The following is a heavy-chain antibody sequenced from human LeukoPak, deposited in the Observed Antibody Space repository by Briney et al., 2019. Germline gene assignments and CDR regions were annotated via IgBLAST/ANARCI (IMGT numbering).Heavy chain of an antibody. D-gene: IGHD1-26*01. Sequence: SETLSLTCTVSGVSISSTTYYWGWIRQPPGKRLEWIGSIYYTGSTYYTPSLKNRVTISVDTSKNQLSLKLSSVTAADTAMYFCAREEMPGKFDYWGQGTLVTVSS. V-gene: IGHV4-39*07. J-gene: IGHJ4*02. CDR1: GVSISSTTYY. CDR3: AREEMPGKFDY. CDR2: IYYTGST.